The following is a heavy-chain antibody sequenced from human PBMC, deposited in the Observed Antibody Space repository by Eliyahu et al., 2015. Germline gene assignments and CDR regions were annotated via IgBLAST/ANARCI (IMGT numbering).Heavy chain of an antibody. V-gene: IGHV4-38-2*01. CDR1: GYSISSXYX. CDR3: ARGGVVREFGY. D-gene: IGHD3-22*01. Sequence: QVQLQESGPGLVKPSETLSLTCAVXGYSISSXYXXAWIRQPXGKGLEWIGDIYHXGATYYNPSLKSRVTISVDTSKNQFSLTLGSVTAADTALYYCARGGVVREFGYWGQGTLVTVSS. J-gene: IGHJ4*02. CDR2: IYHXGAT.